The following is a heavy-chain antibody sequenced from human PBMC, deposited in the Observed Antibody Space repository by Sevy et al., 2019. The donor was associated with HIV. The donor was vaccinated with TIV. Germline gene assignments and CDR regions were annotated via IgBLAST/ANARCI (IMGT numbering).Heavy chain of an antibody. D-gene: IGHD3-22*01. V-gene: IGHV3-23*01. J-gene: IGHJ6*02. CDR3: ATRGKYYDSSGDYFGLDV. Sequence: GGSLRLSCAASGFTFSSYAMTWVRQAPGKGLEWVSIITGSGGDTYYADSVKGRFTIFRDNSKNTLYLQMNSLRAEDTAIYYCATRGKYYDSSGDYFGLDVWGQRTTVTVSS. CDR2: ITGSGGDT. CDR1: GFTFSSYA.